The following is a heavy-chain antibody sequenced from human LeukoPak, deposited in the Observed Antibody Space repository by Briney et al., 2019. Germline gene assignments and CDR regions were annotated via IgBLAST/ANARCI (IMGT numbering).Heavy chain of an antibody. CDR3: ATNQAPYCSSTSCPNDY. D-gene: IGHD2-2*01. CDR2: IKQDGSEK. Sequence: GGSLRLSCAASGFSFSYYAMHWVRQAPGKGLEWVANIKQDGSEKYYVDSVKGRFTISRDNAKNSLYLQMNSLRAEDTAVYYCATNQAPYCSSTSCPNDYWGQGTLVTVSS. CDR1: GFSFSYYA. V-gene: IGHV3-7*03. J-gene: IGHJ4*02.